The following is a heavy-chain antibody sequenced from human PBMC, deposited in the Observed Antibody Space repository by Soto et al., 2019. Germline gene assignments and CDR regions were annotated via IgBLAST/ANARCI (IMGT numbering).Heavy chain of an antibody. CDR2: IYYSGST. J-gene: IGHJ3*02. V-gene: IGHV4-59*01. CDR3: ARRRDVFDI. CDR1: GGSISSYY. Sequence: QVQLQESGPGLVKPSETLSLTCTVSGGSISSYYWSWIRQPPGKGLEWIGYIYYSGSTNYNPSLKSRVTISVDTSKNQFSLKLSSVTAADTAVYYCARRRDVFDIWGLGTMVTVSS.